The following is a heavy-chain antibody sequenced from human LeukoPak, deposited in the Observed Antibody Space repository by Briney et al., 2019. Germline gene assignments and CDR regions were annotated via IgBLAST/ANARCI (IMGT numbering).Heavy chain of an antibody. Sequence: GASVKVSCKASGYTFTSYGISWVRQAPGQGLEWMGWMNPNSGNTGYAQKFQGRVTMTRNTSISTAYMELSSLRSEDTAVYYCARGLGVAAIDFDYWGQGALVTVSS. CDR3: ARGLGVAAIDFDY. J-gene: IGHJ4*02. V-gene: IGHV1-8*02. CDR2: MNPNSGNT. D-gene: IGHD3-3*01. CDR1: GYTFTSYG.